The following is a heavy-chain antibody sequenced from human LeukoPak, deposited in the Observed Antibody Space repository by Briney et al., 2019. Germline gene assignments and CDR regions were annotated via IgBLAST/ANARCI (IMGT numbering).Heavy chain of an antibody. CDR2: IIPIFGTA. CDR3: ASRCGYSYGSRFDY. J-gene: IGHJ4*02. CDR1: GGTFSSYA. Sequence: GASVTVSFKASGGTFSSYAISWVRQAPGQGLEWMGGIIPIFGTANYAQKFQGRVTITADESTSTAYMELSSLRSEDTAVYYCASRCGYSYGSRFDYWGQGTLVTVSS. V-gene: IGHV1-69*13. D-gene: IGHD5-18*01.